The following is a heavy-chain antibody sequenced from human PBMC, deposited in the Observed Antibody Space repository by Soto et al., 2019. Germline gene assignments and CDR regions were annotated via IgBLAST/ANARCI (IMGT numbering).Heavy chain of an antibody. CDR2: INPNNGGT. J-gene: IGHJ6*02. V-gene: IGHV1-2*04. CDR1: GYTFTGYY. Sequence: ASVKVSCKASGYTFTGYYMHWVRQAPGQGLEWMGWINPNNGGTNYAQKFQGWVTMTRDTSISTAYMELSRLRSDDTAVYYCARERDYDFWSGPYYYYYGMDVWGQGTTVTVSS. D-gene: IGHD3-3*01. CDR3: ARERDYDFWSGPYYYYYGMDV.